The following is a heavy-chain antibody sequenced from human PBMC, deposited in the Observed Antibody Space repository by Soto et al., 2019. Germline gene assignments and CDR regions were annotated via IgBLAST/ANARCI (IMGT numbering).Heavy chain of an antibody. CDR2: FHYSGST. J-gene: IGHJ4*02. Sequence: PSETLSLTCTVSGGSISSRDSYWGWIRQPPGKGLEWNGSFHYSGSTYYNPSLKSRVTISVDTSKNQLSLRVTSVTAADTAVYYCARGFGRSHFDYWGQGTLVTVSS. V-gene: IGHV4-39*01. CDR1: GGSISSRDSY. D-gene: IGHD3-16*01. CDR3: ARGFGRSHFDY.